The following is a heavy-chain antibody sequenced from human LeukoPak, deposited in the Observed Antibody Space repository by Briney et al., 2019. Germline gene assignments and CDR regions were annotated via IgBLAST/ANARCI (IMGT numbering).Heavy chain of an antibody. CDR1: GFTFSSYA. J-gene: IGHJ4*02. Sequence: GGSLRLSCAASGFTFSSYAMSWVRQAPGKGLEWVSAISGSGGSTYYADSVKGRFTISRDNSKNTLYLQMNSLRAEDTAVYYCARTDDYGDYVDYWGQGTLVTVSS. CDR2: ISGSGGST. CDR3: ARTDDYGDYVDY. D-gene: IGHD4-17*01. V-gene: IGHV3-23*01.